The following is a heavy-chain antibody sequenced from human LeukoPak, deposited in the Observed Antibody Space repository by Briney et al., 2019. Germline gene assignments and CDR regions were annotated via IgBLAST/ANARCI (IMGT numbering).Heavy chain of an antibody. CDR2: INHSGST. Sequence: SETLSLTCAVYGGSFSGYYWSWIRQPPGKGLEWIGEINHSGSTNYNPSLKSRVTISVDTSKNQFSLKLSSVTAADTAVYYCARWKSSGWSLYYFDYWGQGTLVTVSS. J-gene: IGHJ4*02. CDR1: GGSFSGYY. CDR3: ARWKSSGWSLYYFDY. V-gene: IGHV4-34*01. D-gene: IGHD6-19*01.